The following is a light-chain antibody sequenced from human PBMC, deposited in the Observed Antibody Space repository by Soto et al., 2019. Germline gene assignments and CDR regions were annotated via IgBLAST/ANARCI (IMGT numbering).Light chain of an antibody. V-gene: IGKV3-20*01. CDR3: QQYGRSPPSLT. Sequence: EIVLTQSPGTLSLSPGERATLSCRASQSVSSTYLAWYQQKPGQPPRLLIFDASNRATGIPDRFSGSGSGTEFTLTISSLEPEDFSVYYCQQYGRSPPSLTFGQGTKVEIK. J-gene: IGKJ1*01. CDR1: QSVSSTY. CDR2: DAS.